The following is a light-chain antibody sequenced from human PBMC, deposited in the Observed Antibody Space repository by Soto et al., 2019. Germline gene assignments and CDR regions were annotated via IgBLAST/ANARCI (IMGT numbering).Light chain of an antibody. V-gene: IGKV1-5*03. Sequence: SVSVGDRVNIGRRASQTISSWLAWYQQKPGKAPKLLIYKASTLKSGVPSRFSGSGSGTEFTLTLCSLQPEDFATYYCEHYTAYSEAFDEGTKVDIK. J-gene: IGKJ1*01. CDR1: QTISSW. CDR2: KAS. CDR3: EHYTAYSEA.